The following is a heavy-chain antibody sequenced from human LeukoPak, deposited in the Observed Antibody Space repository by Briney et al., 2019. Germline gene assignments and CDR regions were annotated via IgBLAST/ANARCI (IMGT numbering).Heavy chain of an antibody. CDR3: ARGGAYDYGEFDY. J-gene: IGHJ4*02. V-gene: IGHV3-7*01. D-gene: IGHD4-17*01. CDR2: IKQDGSEK. CDR1: GFTFSSYA. Sequence: GGSLRLSCAASGFTFSSYAMSWVRQAPGKGLEWVANIKQDGSEKYHVDSVKGRFTISRDNAKNSLYLQMNSLRAEDTAVYYCARGGAYDYGEFDYWGQGTLVTVSS.